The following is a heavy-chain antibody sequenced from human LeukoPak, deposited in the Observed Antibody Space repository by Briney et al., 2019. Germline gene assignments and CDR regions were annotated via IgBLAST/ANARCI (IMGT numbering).Heavy chain of an antibody. D-gene: IGHD1-26*01. V-gene: IGHV4-34*01. CDR1: GGSFSGYY. Sequence: PSETLSLTCAVYGGSFSGYYWSWIRQPPGKGLEWIGEINHSGSTNYNPSLKSRVTISVDTSKNQFSLKLSSVTAADTAVYYCARGKAGATYYYYYYMDVRGKGTTVTVSS. CDR2: INHSGST. J-gene: IGHJ6*03. CDR3: ARGKAGATYYYYYYMDV.